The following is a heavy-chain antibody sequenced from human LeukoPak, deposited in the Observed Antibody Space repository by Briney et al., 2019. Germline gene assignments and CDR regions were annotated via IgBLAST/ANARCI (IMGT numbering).Heavy chain of an antibody. J-gene: IGHJ4*02. CDR2: INPKSGAA. Sequence: GASVKVSCKASGYIFCDYYMHWVRQAPGHGLEWLGWINPKSGAADYAQQFRGRVTMTRDTSINTDYMEMKRVTSDDTAVYYCARGAEAETSPLDFWGQGTLVIVS. D-gene: IGHD6-13*01. CDR3: ARGAEAETSPLDF. CDR1: GYIFCDYY. V-gene: IGHV1-2*02.